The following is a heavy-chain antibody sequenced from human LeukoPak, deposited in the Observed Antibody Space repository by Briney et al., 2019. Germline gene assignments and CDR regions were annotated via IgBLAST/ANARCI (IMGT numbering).Heavy chain of an antibody. Sequence: ASVKVSCKASGYTFTSYGISWVRQAPGQGLEWMGWISAYNGNTNYAQKLQGRVTMTTDTSTSTAYKELRSLRSDDTAVYYCAREGYSSSFRFYYYYGMDVWGQGTTVTVSS. CDR1: GYTFTSYG. V-gene: IGHV1-18*01. CDR2: ISAYNGNT. D-gene: IGHD6-13*01. CDR3: AREGYSSSFRFYYYYGMDV. J-gene: IGHJ6*02.